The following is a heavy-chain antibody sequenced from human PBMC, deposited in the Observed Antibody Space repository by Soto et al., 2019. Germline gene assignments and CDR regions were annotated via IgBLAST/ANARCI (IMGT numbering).Heavy chain of an antibody. Sequence: ASVKVSCKAPGYTFTTYALHWVRQAPGQRPEWMGWINPASGHTKYSKRFQDRVTITRDTSASTGYMELSSLRSEDTAVYYCGRSVVGATGEILYNAMDVWGQGTTVTVSS. CDR1: GYTFTTYA. J-gene: IGHJ6*02. CDR2: INPASGHT. D-gene: IGHD1-26*01. CDR3: GRSVVGATGEILYNAMDV. V-gene: IGHV1-3*01.